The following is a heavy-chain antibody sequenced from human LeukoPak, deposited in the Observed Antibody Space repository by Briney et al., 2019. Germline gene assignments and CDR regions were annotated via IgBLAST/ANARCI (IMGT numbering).Heavy chain of an antibody. V-gene: IGHV4-59*01. CDR2: IYYSGST. D-gene: IGHD6-6*01. CDR1: GGSISSYY. J-gene: IGHJ4*02. CDR3: ARGGGKKAARPHFDY. Sequence: SETLSLTCAVSGGSISSYYWSWIRQPPGKGLEWIGYIYYSGSTNYNPSLKSRVTISVDTSKNQFSLKLSSVTAADTAVYYCARGGGKKAARPHFDYWGQGTLVTVSS.